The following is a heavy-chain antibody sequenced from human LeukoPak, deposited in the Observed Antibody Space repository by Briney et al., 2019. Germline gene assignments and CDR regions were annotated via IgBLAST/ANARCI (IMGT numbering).Heavy chain of an antibody. Sequence: GSLRLSCAASGFTFSSYAMSWIRQPPGKGLEWIGYIYYSGSTNYNPSLKSRVTISVDTSKNQFSLKLSSVTAADTAVYYCARDRIAARRYWYFDLWGRGTLVTVSS. CDR1: GFTFSSYA. CDR2: IYYSGST. D-gene: IGHD6-6*01. J-gene: IGHJ2*01. V-gene: IGHV4-59*01. CDR3: ARDRIAARRYWYFDL.